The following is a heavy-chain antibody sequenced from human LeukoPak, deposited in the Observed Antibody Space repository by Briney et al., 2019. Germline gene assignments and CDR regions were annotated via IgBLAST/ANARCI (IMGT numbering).Heavy chain of an antibody. J-gene: IGHJ4*02. CDR1: GFSFDDYA. Sequence: GGSLRLSCAASGFSFDDYAMHWVRQAPGKGLEWVSGISWNSGSRGYADSVKGRFTISRDNAKNSLFLQMNSLRPEDTALYYCAKGSRGWYQIGDFDYWGQGTLVTVSS. CDR3: AKGSRGWYQIGDFDY. D-gene: IGHD6-19*01. V-gene: IGHV3-9*01. CDR2: ISWNSGSR.